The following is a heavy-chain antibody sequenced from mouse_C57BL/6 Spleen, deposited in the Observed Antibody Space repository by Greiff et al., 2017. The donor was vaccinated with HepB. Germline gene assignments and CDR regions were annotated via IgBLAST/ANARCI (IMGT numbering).Heavy chain of an antibody. J-gene: IGHJ1*03. CDR2: INPNNGGT. CDR1: GYTFTDYN. CDR3: ARSGYYGLYWHFDV. V-gene: IGHV1-22*01. D-gene: IGHD1-2*01. Sequence: VQLQQSGPELVKPGASVKMSCKASGYTFTDYNMHWVKQSHGKSLEWIGYINPNNGGTSYNQKFKGKATLTVNKSSSTAYMELRSLTSEDSAVYYCARSGYYGLYWHFDVWGTGTTVTVSS.